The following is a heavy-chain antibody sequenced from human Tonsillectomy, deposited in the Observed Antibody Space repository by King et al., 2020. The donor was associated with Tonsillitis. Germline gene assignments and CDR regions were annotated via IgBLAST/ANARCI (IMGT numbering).Heavy chain of an antibody. D-gene: IGHD2-15*01. CDR2: ITGSGGGT. J-gene: IGHJ4*02. CDR3: AKCPWVVAPDY. CDR1: VFTFSSYA. Sequence: VQLVESGGGLVQPGGSLRLSCAASVFTFSSYAMSWVPQAPGKGLECVSAITGSGGGTYYADSVKGRFTISIDNSKNTLYLQMNSLSAEDTAVYYCAKCPWVVAPDYWGQGTLVTVSS. V-gene: IGHV3-23*04.